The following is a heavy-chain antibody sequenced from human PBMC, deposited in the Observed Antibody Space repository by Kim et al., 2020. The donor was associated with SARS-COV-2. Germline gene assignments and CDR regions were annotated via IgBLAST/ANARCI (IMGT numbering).Heavy chain of an antibody. Sequence: GGSLRLSCAASGFTFDDYAMHWVRQAPGKGLEWVSGISWNSGSIGYADSVKGRFTISRDNAKNSLYLQMNSLRAEDTALYYCAKDTNPGYYGSGSYYNGFDYWGQGTLVTVSS. D-gene: IGHD3-10*01. CDR2: ISWNSGSI. J-gene: IGHJ4*02. V-gene: IGHV3-9*01. CDR1: GFTFDDYA. CDR3: AKDTNPGYYGSGSYYNGFDY.